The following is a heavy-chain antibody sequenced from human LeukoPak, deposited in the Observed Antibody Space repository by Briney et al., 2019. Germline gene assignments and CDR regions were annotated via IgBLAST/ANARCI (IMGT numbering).Heavy chain of an antibody. J-gene: IGHJ4*02. CDR2: IPYDGSNK. V-gene: IGHV3-30*04. CDR3: AKDVRQWELPQFDY. Sequence: GRSLRLSCAASGFTFSSYAMHWVRQAPGKGLEWVAVIPYDGSNKYYADSVKGRFTISRDNSKNTLYLQMNSLRAEDTAVYCCAKDVRQWELPQFDYWGQGTLVTVSS. D-gene: IGHD1-26*01. CDR1: GFTFSSYA.